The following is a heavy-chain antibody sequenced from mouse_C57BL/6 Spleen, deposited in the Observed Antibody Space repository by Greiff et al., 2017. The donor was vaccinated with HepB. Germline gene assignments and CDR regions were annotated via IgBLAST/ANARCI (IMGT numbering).Heavy chain of an antibody. CDR1: GYTFTDYE. CDR2: IDPETGGT. J-gene: IGHJ2*01. CDR3: TSYYGYDEYYFDY. V-gene: IGHV1-15*01. D-gene: IGHD2-2*01. Sequence: QVQLQQSGAELVRPGASVTLSCKASGYTFTDYEMHWVKQTPVHGLEWIGAIDPETGGTAYNQKFKGKAILTADKSSSTAYMELRSLTSEDSAVYYCTSYYGYDEYYFDYWGQVTTLTVSS.